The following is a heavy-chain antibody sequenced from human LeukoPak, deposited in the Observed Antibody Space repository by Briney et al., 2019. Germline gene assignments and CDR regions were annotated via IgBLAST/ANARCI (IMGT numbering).Heavy chain of an antibody. V-gene: IGHV4-38-2*02. CDR2: VYQSGTT. CDR3: ARGGNSGWFDFDS. J-gene: IGHJ4*02. CDR1: GFSISSGHY. Sequence: SETLSLTCTVSGFSISSGHYWGWVRQSPGAGLEWIGSVYQSGTTYYNPSLKSRVTMSVDTSKNQFSLKLNFVTAADTAVYYCARGGNSGWFDFDSWGQGTLVTVSS. D-gene: IGHD6-19*01.